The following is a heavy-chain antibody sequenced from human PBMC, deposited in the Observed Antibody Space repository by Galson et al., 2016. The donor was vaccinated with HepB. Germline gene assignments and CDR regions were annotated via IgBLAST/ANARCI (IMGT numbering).Heavy chain of an antibody. J-gene: IGHJ4*02. CDR2: ISYDGSNK. Sequence: SLRLSCAASGFTLSNYAMHWVRQAPGKGLEWVAIISYDGSNKYYADPVKGQFTISRDNSKNTLYLQMNSLRADDTAVFYCARDEGRSYSGMDFWGQGTLVTVSS. CDR1: GFTLSNYA. V-gene: IGHV3-30*04. D-gene: IGHD1-26*01. CDR3: ARDEGRSYSGMDF.